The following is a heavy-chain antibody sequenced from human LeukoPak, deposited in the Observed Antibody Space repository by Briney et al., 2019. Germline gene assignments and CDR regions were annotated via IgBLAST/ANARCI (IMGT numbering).Heavy chain of an antibody. Sequence: GGSLRLSCAASGFTFRSYAMGWVRQAPGKGLEWVSTVTATGGSTYYADSVKGRFTISRDNSKNTLFLQMESLRAEDTAVYYCARRSLVGTAVPGYFDYWGQGTLVTVSS. V-gene: IGHV3-23*01. CDR1: GFTFRSYA. D-gene: IGHD6-19*01. J-gene: IGHJ4*02. CDR2: VTATGGST. CDR3: ARRSLVGTAVPGYFDY.